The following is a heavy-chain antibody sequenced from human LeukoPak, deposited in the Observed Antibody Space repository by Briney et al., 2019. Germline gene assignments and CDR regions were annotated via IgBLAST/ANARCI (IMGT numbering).Heavy chain of an antibody. J-gene: IGHJ4*02. CDR3: AKYSSSWYGDDLDY. D-gene: IGHD6-13*01. V-gene: IGHV3-23*01. Sequence: GGSLRLSCAASGFTFSSYGMHWVRQAPGKGLEWVSAISGSGGSTYYADSVKGRFTISRDNSKNTLYLQMNSLRAEDTAVYYCAKYSSSWYGDDLDYWGQGTLVTVSS. CDR2: ISGSGGST. CDR1: GFTFSSYG.